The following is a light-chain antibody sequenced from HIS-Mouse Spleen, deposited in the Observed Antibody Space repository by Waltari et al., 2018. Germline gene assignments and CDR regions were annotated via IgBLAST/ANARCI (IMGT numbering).Light chain of an antibody. J-gene: IGLJ2*01. CDR3: AAWDDSLNVVV. V-gene: IGLV1-44*01. CDR1: SSNIGSNT. CDR2: SNN. Sequence: QSVLTQPPSASGTPGQRVTIPCSGSSSNIGSNTVNLYQQLPGTAPKLLIYSNNQRPSGVPDRFSGSKSGTSASLAISGLQSEDEADYYCAAWDDSLNVVVFGGGTKLTVL.